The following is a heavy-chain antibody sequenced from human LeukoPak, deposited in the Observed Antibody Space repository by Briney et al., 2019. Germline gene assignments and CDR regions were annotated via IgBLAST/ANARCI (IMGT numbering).Heavy chain of an antibody. V-gene: IGHV3-23*01. CDR2: ISGSGGST. Sequence: GGSLRLSCAASGFTLSSYWMSWVRQAPGKGLEWVSAISGSGGSTYYADSVKGRFTISRDNSKNTLYLQMNSLRAEDTAVYYCAKRYCSSTSCRLYYYYGMDVWGQGTTVTVSS. CDR1: GFTLSSYW. J-gene: IGHJ6*02. D-gene: IGHD2-2*01. CDR3: AKRYCSSTSCRLYYYYGMDV.